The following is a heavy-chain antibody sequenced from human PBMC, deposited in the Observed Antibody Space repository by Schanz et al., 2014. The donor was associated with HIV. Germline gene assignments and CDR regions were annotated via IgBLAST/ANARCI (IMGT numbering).Heavy chain of an antibody. Sequence: QVWLVQSGAEVKKPGASVRVSCKTSGYTFNDYYIHWVRQAPGEGLEWMGWINGDDGATRYSQKFQGRVTMTGDRSISTAYMDLSGLTYDDTAVYYCVRDSAARDLDLAYWGLGTLVTVSS. CDR1: GYTFNDYY. CDR2: INGDDGAT. V-gene: IGHV1-2*02. CDR3: VRDSAARDLDLAY. D-gene: IGHD2-21*02. J-gene: IGHJ4*02.